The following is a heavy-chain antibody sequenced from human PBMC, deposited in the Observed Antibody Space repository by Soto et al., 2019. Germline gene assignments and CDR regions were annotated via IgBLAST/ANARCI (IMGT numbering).Heavy chain of an antibody. Sequence: QVQLQESGPGLVKPSQTLSLTCTVSGASISSGRSYWSWIRQHPGKGMEWIGYMVYSGSTYSHPSLKSRASISADTSKNQFSLSLTSVTPADTSMYYCARDNGYGHCDSWGQGTLVTVSS. V-gene: IGHV4-31*03. D-gene: IGHD5-12*01. CDR2: MVYSGST. CDR1: GASISSGRSY. CDR3: ARDNGYGHCDS. J-gene: IGHJ4*02.